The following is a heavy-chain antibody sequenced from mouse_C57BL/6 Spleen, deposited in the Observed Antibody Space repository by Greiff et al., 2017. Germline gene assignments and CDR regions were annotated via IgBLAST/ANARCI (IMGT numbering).Heavy chain of an antibody. CDR1: GYTFTSYW. CDR3: ARHSSGYPFFAY. CDR2: IDPSDSYT. V-gene: IGHV1-69*01. D-gene: IGHD3-2*02. Sequence: QVQLQQPGAELVMPGASVKLSCKASGYTFTSYWMHWVKQRPGQGLEWIGEIDPSDSYTNYNQKFKGKSTLTVDKSSSKAYMQLSSLTSEDSAVYYCARHSSGYPFFAYWGQGTLVTVSA. J-gene: IGHJ3*01.